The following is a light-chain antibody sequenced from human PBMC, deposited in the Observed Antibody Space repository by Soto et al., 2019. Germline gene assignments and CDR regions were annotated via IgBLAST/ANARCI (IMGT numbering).Light chain of an antibody. CDR3: LQTFTTHIT. V-gene: IGKV1-33*01. Sequence: DIQMTQSPSSLSASVGDRVTITCQASQDISNYLNWYQQKPGKAPKLLIYDASNLETGVPSRFSGSGSGTDFTFTISSLQPEDIATYYCLQTFTTHITFGGGTTVEVK. CDR2: DAS. CDR1: QDISNY. J-gene: IGKJ4*01.